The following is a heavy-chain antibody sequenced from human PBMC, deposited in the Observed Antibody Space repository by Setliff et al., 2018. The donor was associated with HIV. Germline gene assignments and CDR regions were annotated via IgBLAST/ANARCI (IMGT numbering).Heavy chain of an antibody. V-gene: IGHV3-21*05. CDR1: GFTFSSYS. Sequence: GGSLRLSCAASGFTFSSYSMNWVRQAPGKGLELLSYISVSGTDIKYADSVKGRFTISRDNAKNSLYLQMNSLRAEDTAVYYCATDPRRLSYWGQGTLVTVSS. CDR2: ISVSGTDI. CDR3: ATDPRRLSY. J-gene: IGHJ4*02. D-gene: IGHD2-21*01.